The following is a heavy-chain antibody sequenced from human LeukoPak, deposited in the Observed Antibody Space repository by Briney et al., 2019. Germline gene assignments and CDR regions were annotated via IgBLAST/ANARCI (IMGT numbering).Heavy chain of an antibody. CDR2: THYSGTT. V-gene: IGHV4-59*01. D-gene: IGHD6-19*01. CDR1: GGSISSYY. Sequence: PSETLSLTCTVSGGSISSYYWSWIRQPPGKGLEWIGYTHYSGTTNYNPSLKSRVTISIDTSKSQFSLKLSSMTAADTAVYYCATGWYGYGGYWGQGILVTVSS. J-gene: IGHJ4*02. CDR3: ATGWYGYGGY.